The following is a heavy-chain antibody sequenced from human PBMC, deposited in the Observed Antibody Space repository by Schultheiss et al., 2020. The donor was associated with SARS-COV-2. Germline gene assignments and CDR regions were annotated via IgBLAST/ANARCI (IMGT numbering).Heavy chain of an antibody. J-gene: IGHJ6*02. Sequence: GGSLRLSCAVYGGSFSGYYWSWIRQPPGKGLEWVSAISGSGGSTYYADSVKGRFTISRDNAKNSLYLQMNSLRAEDTAVYYCARRASSSWWGGDYYYYGMDVWGQGTTVTVSS. V-gene: IGHV3-11*04. CDR2: ISGSGGST. CDR3: ARRASSSWWGGDYYYYGMDV. CDR1: GGSFSGYY. D-gene: IGHD6-13*01.